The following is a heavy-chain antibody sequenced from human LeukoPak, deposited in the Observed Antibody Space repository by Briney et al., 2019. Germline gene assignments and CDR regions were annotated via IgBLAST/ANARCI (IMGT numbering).Heavy chain of an antibody. CDR3: ARDYGDARFDY. J-gene: IGHJ4*02. V-gene: IGHV4-31*03. Sequence: SETLSLTRTVSGGSISSGGYSWSWIRQHPGKGLEWIGYIYYSGSTYYNPSLKSRVTISVDTSKNQFSLKLRSVTAADTAVFYCARDYGDARFDYWGQGTLVTVSS. D-gene: IGHD4-17*01. CDR2: IYYSGST. CDR1: GGSISSGGYS.